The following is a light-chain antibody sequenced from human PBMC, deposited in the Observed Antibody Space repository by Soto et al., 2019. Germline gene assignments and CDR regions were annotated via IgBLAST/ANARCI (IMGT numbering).Light chain of an antibody. CDR2: KAS. J-gene: IGKJ1*01. CDR3: QQYNIYPWT. CDR1: QSISSH. Sequence: DIRMTQSPSSLSASVGDTVTITCRASQSISSHLNWYQQKPGKAPKLLIYKASTLKSGVPSRFSGSGSGTEFTLSISSLQPDDFATYYCQQYNIYPWTFGQGTKVDIK. V-gene: IGKV1-5*03.